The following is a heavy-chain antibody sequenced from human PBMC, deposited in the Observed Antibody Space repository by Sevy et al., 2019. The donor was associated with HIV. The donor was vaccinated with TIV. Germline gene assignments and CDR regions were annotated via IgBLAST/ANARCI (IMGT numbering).Heavy chain of an antibody. CDR2: IKQDESEI. J-gene: IGHJ4*02. Sequence: GGSLRLSCAVSGFPFSNYWMSWVRQAPGKGLEWVANIKQDESEIYNVDSVKGRFTISRDNAKNSVSLKMNSLGAEDTAVYYCARGPNYGDRTDYFEYWGQGILVTVSS. CDR3: ARGPNYGDRTDYFEY. V-gene: IGHV3-7*01. CDR1: GFPFSNYW. D-gene: IGHD4-17*01.